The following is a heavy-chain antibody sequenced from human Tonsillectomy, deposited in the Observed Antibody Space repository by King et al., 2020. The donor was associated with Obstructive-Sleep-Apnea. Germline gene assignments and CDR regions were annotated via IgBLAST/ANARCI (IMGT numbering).Heavy chain of an antibody. CDR2: ISGSGGST. D-gene: IGHD3-10*01. J-gene: IGHJ4*02. Sequence: VQLVESGGGLVQPGGSLRLSCAASGFTFSSYAMSWVRQAPGKGLEWVSAISGSGGSTYYADSVKGRFTISRDNYKNTLYLQMNSLRAEDTAVYYCVKPHYYGSGSYIYYFDYWGQGTLVTVSS. CDR1: GFTFSSYA. V-gene: IGHV3-23*04. CDR3: VKPHYYGSGSYIYYFDY.